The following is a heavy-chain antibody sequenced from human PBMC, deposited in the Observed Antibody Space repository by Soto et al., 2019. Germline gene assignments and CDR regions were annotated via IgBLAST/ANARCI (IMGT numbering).Heavy chain of an antibody. CDR2: INPSGGST. V-gene: IGHV1-46*01. Sequence: QVQLVQSGAEVKKPGASVKVSCKASGYTFTSYYMHWVRQAPGQGLEWMGIINPSGGSTSYAQKFQGRVTMTRDPSPSTVYMELRSLRSEDTAVYYCARDQGEAAMGHPQYYFDYWGQGTLVTVSS. CDR1: GYTFTSYY. D-gene: IGHD5-18*01. J-gene: IGHJ4*02. CDR3: ARDQGEAAMGHPQYYFDY.